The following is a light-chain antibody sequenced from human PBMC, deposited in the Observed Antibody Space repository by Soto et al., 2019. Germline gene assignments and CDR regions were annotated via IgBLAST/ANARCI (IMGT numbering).Light chain of an antibody. Sequence: QSVLTQPASVSGSPGQSLTISCTGTSSDVGGYNYVSWYQQHPGKAPKLMIYEVSNRPSGVSNRFSGSKSGNTASLTISGLQAEDEADYYCSSYTSSSIDYVFGTGTKLTVL. V-gene: IGLV2-14*01. CDR3: SSYTSSSIDYV. CDR2: EVS. CDR1: SSDVGGYNY. J-gene: IGLJ1*01.